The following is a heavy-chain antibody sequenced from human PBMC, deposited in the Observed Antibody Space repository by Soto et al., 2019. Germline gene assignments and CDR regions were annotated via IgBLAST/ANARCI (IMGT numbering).Heavy chain of an antibody. Sequence: SIRLSCVAAALALSDTSMTWARQAPERGLEWVSSVGRSDDSTKYEDSVKGRFAISRDKSKNTLYLQMYSLRAEDTAMYYCAKLVRGTSHYDGLNIWGQGTMVTVSS. CDR3: AKLVRGTSHYDGLNI. V-gene: IGHV3-23*01. D-gene: IGHD3-16*01. CDR2: VGRSDDST. J-gene: IGHJ3*02. CDR1: ALALSDTS.